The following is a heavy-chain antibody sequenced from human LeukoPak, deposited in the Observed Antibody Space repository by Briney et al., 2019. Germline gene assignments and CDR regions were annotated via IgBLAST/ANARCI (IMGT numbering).Heavy chain of an antibody. Sequence: GGSLRLSCAASGFTFRSYSMNWVRQAPGKGLEWVSYISSTSNTIYYADSVKGRFTISRDNAKNSLYLQMNSLRAEDTALYYCAKGLSGWYVRPLDYWGQGTLVTVSS. CDR2: ISSTSNTI. CDR1: GFTFRSYS. J-gene: IGHJ4*02. D-gene: IGHD6-19*01. CDR3: AKGLSGWYVRPLDY. V-gene: IGHV3-48*01.